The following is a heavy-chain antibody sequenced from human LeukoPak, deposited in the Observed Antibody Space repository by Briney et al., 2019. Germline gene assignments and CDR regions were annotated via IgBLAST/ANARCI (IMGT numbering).Heavy chain of an antibody. CDR1: AFTFSSNW. Sequence: GGSLRLSCAASAFTFSSNWMSWVRQGPGEGLGWEANIDQDGSEKNYVDSVKGRFIISRDNAKNSVYLQMNGLRVEDTAVYYCTRDRGYSTFDYWGQGTLVTVSS. V-gene: IGHV3-7*01. J-gene: IGHJ4*02. D-gene: IGHD6-13*01. CDR2: IDQDGSEK. CDR3: TRDRGYSTFDY.